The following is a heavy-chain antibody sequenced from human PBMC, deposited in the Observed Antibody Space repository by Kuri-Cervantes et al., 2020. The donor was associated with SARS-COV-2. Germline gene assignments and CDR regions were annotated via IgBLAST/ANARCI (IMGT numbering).Heavy chain of an antibody. Sequence: GESLKISCAASGFTFSSYWMSWVRQAPGKGLEWVANIKQDGSEKYYVDSVKGRFTISRDNAKNSLYLQMNSLRAEDTAVYYCARAPIYCSSTGCYGAYGMGVWGQGTTVTVSS. J-gene: IGHJ6*02. CDR1: GFTFSSYW. V-gene: IGHV3-7*05. CDR3: ARAPIYCSSTGCYGAYGMGV. CDR2: IKQDGSEK. D-gene: IGHD2-2*01.